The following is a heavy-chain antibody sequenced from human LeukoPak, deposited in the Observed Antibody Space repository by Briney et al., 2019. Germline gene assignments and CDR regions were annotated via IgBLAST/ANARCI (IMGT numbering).Heavy chain of an antibody. Sequence: PGGSLRLSCAASGFTFSRYWMSWVRQAPGAGLEWVATRKEDGSEKDYVDSMKGRFIISRDNAKNSLYLQMNSLRVEDTAVYYCERGGSNYLDPIDYWGQRTLVTVSS. CDR3: ERGGSNYLDPIDY. D-gene: IGHD4-11*01. CDR1: GFTFSRYW. J-gene: IGHJ4*02. CDR2: RKEDGSEK. V-gene: IGHV3-7*01.